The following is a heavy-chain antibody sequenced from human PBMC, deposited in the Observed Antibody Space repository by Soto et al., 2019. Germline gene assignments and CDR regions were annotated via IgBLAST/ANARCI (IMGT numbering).Heavy chain of an antibody. CDR3: ASSPWELPPGYYGMDV. V-gene: IGHV3-21*01. D-gene: IGHD1-26*01. Sequence: SLRLSCAASGFTFSSYSMNWVRQAPGKGLEWVSSISSSSSYIYYADSVKGRFTISRDNAKNSLYLQMNSLRAEDTAVYYCASSPWELPPGYYGMDVWGQGTTVTVSS. CDR1: GFTFSSYS. J-gene: IGHJ6*02. CDR2: ISSSSSYI.